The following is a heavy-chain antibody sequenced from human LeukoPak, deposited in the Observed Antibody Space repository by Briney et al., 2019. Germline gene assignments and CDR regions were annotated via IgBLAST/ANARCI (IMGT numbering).Heavy chain of an antibody. CDR3: AKDMGCSSTSCFPNYYYYYGMDV. CDR2: ISWNSGSI. D-gene: IGHD2-2*01. V-gene: IGHV3-9*01. J-gene: IGHJ6*02. CDR1: GFTFDDYA. Sequence: PGGSLRLSCAASGFTFDDYAMHWVRQAPGKGLEWVSGISWNSGSIGYADSVKGRFTISRDNAKNSLYLQMNSLRAEDTALYYCAKDMGCSSTSCFPNYYYYYGMDVWGQGTTVTVSS.